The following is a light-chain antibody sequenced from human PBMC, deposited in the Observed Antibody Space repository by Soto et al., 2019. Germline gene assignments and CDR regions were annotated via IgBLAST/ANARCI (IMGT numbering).Light chain of an antibody. CDR3: LQGNHHPLT. J-gene: IGKJ4*01. V-gene: IGKV1-6*02. CDR2: AAA. Sequence: AIQMAQSPSSLSASVGDRVTITCRASQGIVNDVGWFQQKPGKAPKLLIYAAATLQSGVPSRFSGSRSGTHLKLKLSDLQPEDFAIYYGLQGNHHPLTVGGGTKVEIK. CDR1: QGIVND.